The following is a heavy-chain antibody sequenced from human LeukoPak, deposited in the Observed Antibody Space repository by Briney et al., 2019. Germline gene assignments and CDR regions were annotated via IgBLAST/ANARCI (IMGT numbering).Heavy chain of an antibody. V-gene: IGHV4-39*01. CDR1: GGSISSSSYY. CDR3: ANYYYDSSGHYDY. J-gene: IGHJ4*02. D-gene: IGHD3-22*01. Sequence: TSETLSLTCTVSGGSISSSSYYWGWIRQPPGKGLEWIGSIYYSGRTYYNPSPKSRVTISVDTSKNQFSLKMSSVTAADTAVYYCANYYYDSSGHYDYWGQGTLVTVSS. CDR2: IYYSGRT.